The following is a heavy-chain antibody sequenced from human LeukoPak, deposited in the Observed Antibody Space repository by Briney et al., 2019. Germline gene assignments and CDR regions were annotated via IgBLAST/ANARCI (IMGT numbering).Heavy chain of an antibody. J-gene: IGHJ4*02. V-gene: IGHV3-21*01. CDR3: AREKYDILTVYSPYFFDY. CDR1: GFTFSSYS. CDR2: TRSSRSYK. D-gene: IGHD3-9*01. Sequence: PGGSLRLSCAASGFTFSSYSMNWVRQAPGKGLEWVSSTRSSRSYKYYADSVKGRVTISRDNAKNSLYLQMNSLGAEDTAVYYCAREKYDILTVYSPYFFDYWGQGTRVTVSS.